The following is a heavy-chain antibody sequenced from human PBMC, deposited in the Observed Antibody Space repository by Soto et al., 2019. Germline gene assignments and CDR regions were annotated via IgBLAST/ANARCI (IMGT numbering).Heavy chain of an antibody. V-gene: IGHV4-39*01. J-gene: IGHJ6*03. CDR2: IFYSGST. CDR1: GGSISSSRDY. CDR3: ARIQNFYYYYMDV. Sequence: QLQLQESCPGLVKPSETLSLTCTVSGGSISSSRDYWGWIRQPPGKGLEWIGRIFYSGSTYYNPSLRSRVTISVDSSKNQFSLRLSSVTAADTAVYYCARIQNFYYYYMDVWGKGTTVTVSS.